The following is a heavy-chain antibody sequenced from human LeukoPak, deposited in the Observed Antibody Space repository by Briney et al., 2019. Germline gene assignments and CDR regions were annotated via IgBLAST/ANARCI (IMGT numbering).Heavy chain of an antibody. CDR3: AKDWRDWYSDY. CDR1: GFTFSSYW. V-gene: IGHV3-7*03. Sequence: TGGSLRLSCAASGFTFSSYWMSWVRQAPGKGLEWIANIKQDGSEKYYVDSVKGRFTISRDNAKNSLYLQMNSLRAEDTAVYYCAKDWRDWYSDYWGQGTLVTVSS. J-gene: IGHJ4*02. D-gene: IGHD2-21*02. CDR2: IKQDGSEK.